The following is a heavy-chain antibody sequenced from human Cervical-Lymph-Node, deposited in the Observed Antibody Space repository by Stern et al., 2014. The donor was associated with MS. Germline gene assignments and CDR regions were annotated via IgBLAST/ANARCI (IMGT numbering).Heavy chain of an antibody. V-gene: IGHV5-51*03. J-gene: IGHJ5*02. CDR1: GYKNSSFW. CDR2: IDPGDSQT. CDR3: ATKAVGGSYLAA. D-gene: IGHD3-16*02. Sequence: VQLVQSGAEVRKPGEPLRISCKGSGYKNSSFWIAWVRQMPGKGLEWVGLIDPGDSQTVSSPSLPGRVCLSADRSLATVYLHWISLQASDTAVCYCATKAVGGSYLAAWGQGTLVTVS.